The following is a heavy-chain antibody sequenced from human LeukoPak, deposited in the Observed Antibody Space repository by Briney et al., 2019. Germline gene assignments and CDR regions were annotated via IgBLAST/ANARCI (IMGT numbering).Heavy chain of an antibody. D-gene: IGHD3-22*01. CDR1: GFTFSSYG. V-gene: IGHV3-30*02. CDR3: AASITMIDDALDM. Sequence: GGSLRLSCAASGFTFSSYGMHWVRQAPGKGLEWVAFIRYDGSNKYYADSVKGRFTISRDNSKNTLYLQMSSLRVEDTALYYCAASITMIDDALDMWGQGTMITVSS. CDR2: IRYDGSNK. J-gene: IGHJ3*02.